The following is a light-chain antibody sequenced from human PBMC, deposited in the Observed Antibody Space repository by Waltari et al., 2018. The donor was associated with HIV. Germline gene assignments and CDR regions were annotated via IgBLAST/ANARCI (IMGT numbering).Light chain of an antibody. CDR1: SSNIGANA. J-gene: IGLJ2*01. CDR3: ATLDDSRNGPV. V-gene: IGLV1-44*01. Sequence: QSVLTQPPSVSGTPGQRVTISCSGGSSNIGANAVSWYQQFPGTAPKLLSYSNNQRPTGVPDRFSGSKSGTSASLAIRGLQSEDEADYDCATLDDSRNGPVVGGGTKVTVL. CDR2: SNN.